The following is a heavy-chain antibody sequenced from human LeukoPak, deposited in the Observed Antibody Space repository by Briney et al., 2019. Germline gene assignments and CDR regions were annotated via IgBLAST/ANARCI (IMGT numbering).Heavy chain of an antibody. D-gene: IGHD6-19*01. V-gene: IGHV3-30*18. J-gene: IGHJ4*02. CDR2: ISYDGSNK. CDR3: AKDLRLVRVLDY. CDR1: GFTFSSYG. Sequence: PGGSLRLSCAASGFTFSSYGMHRVRQAPGKGLEWVAVISYDGSNKYYADSVKGRFTISRDNSKNTLYLQMNSLRAEDTAVYYCAKDLRLVRVLDYWGQGTLVTVSS.